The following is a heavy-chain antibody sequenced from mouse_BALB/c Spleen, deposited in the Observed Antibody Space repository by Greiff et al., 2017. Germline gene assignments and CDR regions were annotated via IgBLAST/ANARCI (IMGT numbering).Heavy chain of an antibody. CDR2: INPYNDGT. CDR3: ARWESTMITQAWFAY. D-gene: IGHD2-4*01. CDR1: GYTFTSYV. J-gene: IGHJ3*01. V-gene: IGHV1-14*01. Sequence: EVHLVESGPELVKPGASVKMSCKASGYTFTSYVMHWVKQKPGQGLEWIGYINPYNDGTKYNEKFKGKATLTSDKSSSTAYMELSSLTSEDSAVYYCARWESTMITQAWFAYWGQGTLVTVSA.